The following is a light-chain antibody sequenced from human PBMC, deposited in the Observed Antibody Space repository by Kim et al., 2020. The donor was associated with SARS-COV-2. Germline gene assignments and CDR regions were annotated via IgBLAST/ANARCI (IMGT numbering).Light chain of an antibody. V-gene: IGKV1-39*01. CDR1: QSISSY. J-gene: IGKJ2*01. Sequence: DIQMTQSPSSLSASVGDRVTITCRASQSISSYLNWYQQKPGKAPKLLIYAASSLQSGVPSRFSGSGSGTDFTLTISSLQPEDFATYYCQRSYSTPHTFAKETELDI. CDR3: QRSYSTPHT. CDR2: AAS.